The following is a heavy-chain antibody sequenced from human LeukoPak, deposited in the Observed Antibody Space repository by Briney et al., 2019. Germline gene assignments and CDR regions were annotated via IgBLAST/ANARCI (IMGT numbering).Heavy chain of an antibody. V-gene: IGHV3-30*02. D-gene: IGHD1-26*01. CDR1: GFTFSSFG. J-gene: IGHJ4*02. CDR3: AKDDPTGRYL. CDR2: IHNDGITE. Sequence: GGSLRLSCAASGFTFSSFGMHWVRQTPGKGLEWLTFIHNDGITEYYADSVKGRSTISRDNSKNTVYLQMNSLRVEDTAVYYCAKDDPTGRYLWGQGTLVPVSS.